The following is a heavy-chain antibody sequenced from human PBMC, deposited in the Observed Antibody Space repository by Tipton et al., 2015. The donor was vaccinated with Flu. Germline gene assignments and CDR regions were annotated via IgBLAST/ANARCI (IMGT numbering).Heavy chain of an antibody. CDR3: ATKDWNRSDWRPH. D-gene: IGHD1-1*01. Sequence: LRLSCAIYGGSFSGYYWGWIRQPPGKGLEWIGDINHSGSTTYNPSLKSRVTISADTSKNQFSLKLSSVTAADTAVYYCATKDWNRSDWRPHWGQGTLVTVSS. CDR1: GGSFSGYY. J-gene: IGHJ1*01. CDR2: INHSGST. V-gene: IGHV4-34*01.